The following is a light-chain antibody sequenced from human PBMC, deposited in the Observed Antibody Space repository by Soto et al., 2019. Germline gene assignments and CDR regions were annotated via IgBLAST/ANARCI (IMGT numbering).Light chain of an antibody. J-gene: IGKJ1*01. CDR1: QSVSSN. V-gene: IGKV3-15*01. CDR2: DAS. CDR3: QQYKKWPRT. Sequence: EIVMTQSPATLSVSPGERATLSCRASQSVSSNFAWYQQKPGQAPRLLIYDASTRATGIPARSSGSGSGTEFTLTISSLQSEDFAVYYCQQYKKWPRTFGHGTKVDIK.